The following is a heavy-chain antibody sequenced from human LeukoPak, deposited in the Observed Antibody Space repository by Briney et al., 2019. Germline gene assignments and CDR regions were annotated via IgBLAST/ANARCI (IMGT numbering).Heavy chain of an antibody. CDR1: GFTLRTYW. CDR3: ARDTHNFDY. Sequence: GGSLRLSCVASGFTLRTYWMNWVRQAPGKGLEWVAIISYDGSNKYYADSVKGRFTISRDSSKNTLYLQMNSLTAEDTAVYYCARDTHNFDYWGQGTLVTVSS. V-gene: IGHV3-30*03. D-gene: IGHD2-21*01. J-gene: IGHJ4*02. CDR2: ISYDGSNK.